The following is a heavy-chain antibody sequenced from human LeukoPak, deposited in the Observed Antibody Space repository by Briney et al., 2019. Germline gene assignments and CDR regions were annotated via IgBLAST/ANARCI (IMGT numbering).Heavy chain of an antibody. CDR3: ARVPVVVVGTAFDS. D-gene: IGHD2-2*01. J-gene: IGHJ4*02. CDR1: GDSIDDSNW. Sequence: SETLSLTCAVSGDSIDDSNWWSWVRQPPGRGLEWIAEIYHSGIINSNPSLKSRVTISVDKSKNQISLRLSSVTAADTAVYYCARVPVVVVGTAFDSWGQGTLVTVSA. V-gene: IGHV4-4*02. CDR2: IYHSGII.